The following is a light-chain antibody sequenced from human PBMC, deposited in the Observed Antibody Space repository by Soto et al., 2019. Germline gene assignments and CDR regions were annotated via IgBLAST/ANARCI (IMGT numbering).Light chain of an antibody. Sequence: QPGLTQPASVSRSPRQTITISCTGTSSDVGGYNYVSWYQQHPGKAPNLMIYEVSNRPSGVSNRFSGSKSGNTASLTISGLQAEDEADYYCGSYTSSLYVFGTGTKVTVL. CDR1: SSDVGGYNY. CDR2: EVS. J-gene: IGLJ1*01. CDR3: GSYTSSLYV. V-gene: IGLV2-14*01.